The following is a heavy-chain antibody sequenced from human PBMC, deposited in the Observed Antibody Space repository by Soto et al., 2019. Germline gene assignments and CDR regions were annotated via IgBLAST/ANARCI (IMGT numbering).Heavy chain of an antibody. J-gene: IGHJ4*02. CDR1: GFTFSSYA. Sequence: EVQLLESGGGLVQPGGSLRLSCAASGFTFSSYAMSWVRQAPGKGLEWVSAISGSGGSTYYADSVKGRFTISRDNSKNTLYLQMNSLRAEDTAVYYCAKPHSRTMVREVARQFDYWGQGTLVTVSS. CDR3: AKPHSRTMVREVARQFDY. V-gene: IGHV3-23*01. CDR2: ISGSGGST. D-gene: IGHD3-10*01.